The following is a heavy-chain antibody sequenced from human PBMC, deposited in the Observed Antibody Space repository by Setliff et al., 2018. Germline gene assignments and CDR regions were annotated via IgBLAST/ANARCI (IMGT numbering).Heavy chain of an antibody. V-gene: IGHV1-46*01. Sequence: ASVKVSCKASGYTFTSYYMHWVRQAPGQGLEWMGMVNPGGGSSTSTQKFQGRVTMTRDTSTNTAYMELNSLTSNDTAVYYCARAGLAAAGRKGVFDHWGQGTLVTVS. CDR3: ARAGLAAAGRKGVFDH. J-gene: IGHJ4*02. D-gene: IGHD6-13*01. CDR2: VNPGGGSS. CDR1: GYTFTSYY.